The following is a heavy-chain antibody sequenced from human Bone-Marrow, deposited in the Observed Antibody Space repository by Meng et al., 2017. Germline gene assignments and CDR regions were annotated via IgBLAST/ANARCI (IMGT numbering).Heavy chain of an antibody. D-gene: IGHD2-15*01. CDR1: GFTFSSYA. CDR2: ISYDGSNK. CDR3: ARDRGGIDY. J-gene: IGHJ4*02. V-gene: IGHV3-30*01. Sequence: GQLVESGGGAVQPGRYLRLSCAASGFTFSSYAMHWVRQAPGKGLEWVAVISYDGSNKYYADSVKGRFTISRDNSKNTLYLQMNSLRAEDTAVYYCARDRGGIDYWGQGTLVTVSS.